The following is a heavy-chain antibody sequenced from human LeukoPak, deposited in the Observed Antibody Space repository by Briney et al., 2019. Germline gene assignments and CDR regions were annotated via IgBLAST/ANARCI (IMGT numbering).Heavy chain of an antibody. V-gene: IGHV4-34*01. J-gene: IGHJ4*02. CDR2: INHSGST. Sequence: PSETLSLTCAVYGGSFSGYYWSWIRQPPGKGLEWIGEINHSGSTNYNPSLKSRVTISVDTSKNQFSLKLSSVTAADTAVYYCARGIVDYYDSSGYYDYPNYWGQGTLVTVSS. CDR1: GGSFSGYY. D-gene: IGHD3-22*01. CDR3: ARGIVDYYDSSGYYDYPNY.